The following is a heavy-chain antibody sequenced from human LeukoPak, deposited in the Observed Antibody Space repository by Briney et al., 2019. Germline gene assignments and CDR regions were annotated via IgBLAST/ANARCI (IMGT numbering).Heavy chain of an antibody. CDR2: MNPNSGST. CDR1: GYTFTSYD. CDR3: AREWSYDPDAFDI. Sequence: ASVKVSCKASGYTFTSYDINWVRQATGQGLEWMGWMNPNSGSTSYAQKFQGRVTMTRDTSTSTVYMELSSLRSEDTAVYYCAREWSYDPDAFDIWGQGTMVTVSS. D-gene: IGHD2-15*01. V-gene: IGHV1-8*01. J-gene: IGHJ3*02.